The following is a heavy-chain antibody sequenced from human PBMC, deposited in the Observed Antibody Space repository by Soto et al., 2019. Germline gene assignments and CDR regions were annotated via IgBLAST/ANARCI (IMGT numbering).Heavy chain of an antibody. J-gene: IGHJ5*02. V-gene: IGHV4-30-2*01. CDR3: AREGTRGGFLNWFDP. Sequence: SETLSLTCAVSGGSISSGGYSWSWIRQPPGKGLEWIGYIYHSGSTYYNPSLKGRFTISRDNAKNSLYLQMNSLRDEDTAVYYCAREGTRGGFLNWFDPWGQGTLVTVSS. CDR1: GGSISSGGYS. CDR2: IYHSGST. D-gene: IGHD3-10*01.